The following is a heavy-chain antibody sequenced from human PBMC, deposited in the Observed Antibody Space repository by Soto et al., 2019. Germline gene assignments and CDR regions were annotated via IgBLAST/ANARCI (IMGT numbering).Heavy chain of an antibody. Sequence: SETLSLTCTVSGGSISSGGYYWSWIRQHPGKGLEWIGYIYYSGSTYYNPSLKSRVTISVDTSKNQFSLKLSSVTAEDTAVYYCARDRSAYRFVQYFQHWGPGTLVTVSS. CDR3: ARDRSAYRFVQYFQH. D-gene: IGHD3-16*01. V-gene: IGHV4-31*03. CDR2: IYYSGST. J-gene: IGHJ1*01. CDR1: GGSISSGGYY.